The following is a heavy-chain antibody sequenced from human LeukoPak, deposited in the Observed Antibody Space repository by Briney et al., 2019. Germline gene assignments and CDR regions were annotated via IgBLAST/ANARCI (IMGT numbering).Heavy chain of an antibody. CDR2: IYSGGST. J-gene: IGHJ3*02. V-gene: IGHV3-53*01. D-gene: IGHD3-22*01. Sequence: GGSLRLSCAASGFTVSSNYINWVRQAPGKGLEWVSVIYSGGSTNYADSVKGRFTISRDNSKNTVYLQMNSLRAEDTAVYYCARVWKYYDSSGYYEDAFDIWGQGTMVTVSS. CDR3: ARVWKYYDSSGYYEDAFDI. CDR1: GFTVSSNY.